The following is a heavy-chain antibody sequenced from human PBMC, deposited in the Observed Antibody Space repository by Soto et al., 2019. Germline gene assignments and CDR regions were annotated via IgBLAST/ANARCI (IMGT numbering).Heavy chain of an antibody. J-gene: IGHJ4*02. V-gene: IGHV3-23*01. CDR1: GFTFSSYA. Sequence: PGGSLRLSCAASGFTFSSYAMSWVRQAPGKGLEWVSAISGSGGSTYYADSVKGRFTISRDNSKNTLYLQMNSLRAEDTAVYYCAKDRMVSQIETVAARLRGTDYWGQGTLVTVSS. CDR3: AKDRMVSQIETVAARLRGTDY. D-gene: IGHD6-6*01. CDR2: ISGSGGST.